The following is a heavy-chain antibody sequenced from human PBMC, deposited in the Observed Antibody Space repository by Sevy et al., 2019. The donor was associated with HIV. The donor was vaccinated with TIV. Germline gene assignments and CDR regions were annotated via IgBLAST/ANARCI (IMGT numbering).Heavy chain of an antibody. V-gene: IGHV3-23*01. CDR1: GITFNNYA. CDR2: ILGSGGTT. Sequence: GGSLRLSCAASGITFNNYAMNWVRQAPGKGLDWVSTILGSGGTTYYADSVKGRFTISRDNSKNTLYLQMNSLRNEDTALYYCAGGRMDSSGYFDAFDLWGHGTMVTVSS. CDR3: AGGRMDSSGYFDAFDL. D-gene: IGHD3-22*01. J-gene: IGHJ3*01.